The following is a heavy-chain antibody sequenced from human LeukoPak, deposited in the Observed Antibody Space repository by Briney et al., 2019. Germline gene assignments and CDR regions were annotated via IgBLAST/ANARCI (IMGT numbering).Heavy chain of an antibody. V-gene: IGHV3-20*04. CDR1: GFTFDDYG. Sequence: PGGSLRLSCAASGFTFDDYGMSWVRQAPGKGLEWVSGINWNGGSTGYADSVKGRFTISRDNSKNTLYLQMNSLRAEDTAVYYCAKVGSSGWYAPFDYWGQGTLVTVSS. D-gene: IGHD6-19*01. J-gene: IGHJ4*02. CDR2: INWNGGST. CDR3: AKVGSSGWYAPFDY.